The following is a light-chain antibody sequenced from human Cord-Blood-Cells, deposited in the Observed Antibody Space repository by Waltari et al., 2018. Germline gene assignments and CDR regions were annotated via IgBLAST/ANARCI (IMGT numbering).Light chain of an antibody. Sequence: EIVLTQSPATLSLSPGERATLSCRASQSVSSYLAWYQQKPGQAPRLLIYDASNRATGIPARFSGSGSGTDFTLTISSLEPEDVAVYYCQQRSNWHPWTFGQGTKVEIK. V-gene: IGKV3-11*01. CDR2: DAS. J-gene: IGKJ1*01. CDR1: QSVSSY. CDR3: QQRSNWHPWT.